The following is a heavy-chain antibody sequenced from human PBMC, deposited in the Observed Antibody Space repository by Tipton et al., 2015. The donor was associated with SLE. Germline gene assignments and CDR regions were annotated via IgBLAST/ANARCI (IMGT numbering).Heavy chain of an antibody. CDR3: ARGDGDYDVAFDY. J-gene: IGHJ4*02. CDR1: GYTFSDYY. V-gene: IGHV3-11*04. CDR2: ISSSGSTI. Sequence: SLRLSCAASGYTFSDYYMSWIRQAPGKGLEWVSYISSSGSTIYYADSVKGRFTISRDNAKNSLYLQMNSLRAEDTAVYYCARGDGDYDVAFDYWGQGTLVTVSS. D-gene: IGHD4-17*01.